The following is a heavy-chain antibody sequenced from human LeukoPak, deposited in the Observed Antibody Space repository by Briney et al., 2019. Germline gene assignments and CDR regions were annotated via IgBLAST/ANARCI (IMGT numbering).Heavy chain of an antibody. D-gene: IGHD2-2*02. V-gene: IGHV1-46*01. CDR3: ARVSQRIVVVPAAIDY. Sequence: ASVKVSCKASGYTFTSYYMHWVRQAPGQGLEWMGIINPSGGSTSYAQKFQGRVTMTRDTSTSTVYMELSSLRSEDTAVYYCARVSQRIVVVPAAIDYWGQGTLVTVSS. J-gene: IGHJ4*02. CDR2: INPSGGST. CDR1: GYTFTSYY.